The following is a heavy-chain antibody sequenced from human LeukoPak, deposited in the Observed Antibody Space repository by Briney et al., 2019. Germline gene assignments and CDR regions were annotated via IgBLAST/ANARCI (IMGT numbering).Heavy chain of an antibody. Sequence: GASVKVSCKASGGTFSSYAISWVRQAPGQGLEWMGGIIPIFGTANYAQKFQGRVTITADKSTSTAYMELSSLRSEDTAVYYCARDLGYCSSTSCYGDQNWFDPWGQGTLVTVSS. CDR1: GGTFSSYA. V-gene: IGHV1-69*06. J-gene: IGHJ5*02. D-gene: IGHD2-2*01. CDR3: ARDLGYCSSTSCYGDQNWFDP. CDR2: IIPIFGTA.